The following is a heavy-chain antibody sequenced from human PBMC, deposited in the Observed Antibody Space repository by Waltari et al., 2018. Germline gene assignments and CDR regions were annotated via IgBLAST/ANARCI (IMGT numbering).Heavy chain of an antibody. CDR2: ISSSSSYI. V-gene: IGHV3-21*01. CDR1: GFTFSSYS. D-gene: IGHD1-26*01. Sequence: EVQLVESGGGLVKPGGSLRLSCAASGFTFSSYSINWVRQAPGKGLDWVSSISSSSSYIYYADSVKGRFTISRYNAKNSLYLQMNSLRAEDTAVYYCARDIGYYMDVWGKGTTVTVSS. CDR3: ARDIGYYMDV. J-gene: IGHJ6*03.